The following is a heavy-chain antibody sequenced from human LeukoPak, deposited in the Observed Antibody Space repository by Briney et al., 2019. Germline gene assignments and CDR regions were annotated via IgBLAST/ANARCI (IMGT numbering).Heavy chain of an antibody. CDR2: IKQDGSEK. D-gene: IGHD2-15*01. Sequence: GGSLRLSCAASGFTFSSYWMSWVRQAPGKGLEWVANIKQDGSEKYYVDSVKGRFTISRDNAKNSLYLQMNSLRAEDTAVYYCARDEVVVAASGAFDIWSQGTMVTVSS. J-gene: IGHJ3*02. CDR1: GFTFSSYW. V-gene: IGHV3-7*01. CDR3: ARDEVVVAASGAFDI.